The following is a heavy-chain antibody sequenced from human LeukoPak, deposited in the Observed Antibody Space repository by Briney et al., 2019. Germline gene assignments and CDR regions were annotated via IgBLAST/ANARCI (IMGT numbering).Heavy chain of an antibody. J-gene: IGHJ4*02. CDR1: GYTFTSYA. CDR3: ARASNYDFWSGYYPIDY. Sequence: GASVTVSCKASGYTFTSYAMHWVRQAPGQRLEWMGWINAGNGNTKYSQKFQGRVTITRDTSASTAYMELSSLRSEDTAVYYCARASNYDFWSGYYPIDYWGQGTLVTVSS. CDR2: INAGNGNT. D-gene: IGHD3-3*01. V-gene: IGHV1-3*01.